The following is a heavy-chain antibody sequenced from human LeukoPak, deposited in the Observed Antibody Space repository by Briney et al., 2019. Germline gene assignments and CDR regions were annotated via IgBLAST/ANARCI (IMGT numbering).Heavy chain of an antibody. D-gene: IGHD3-22*01. Sequence: GESLKISCKGSGYSFTSYWIGWVRQMPGKGLEWMGIIYPGDSDTRYSPSFQGQVTISADKSISTAYLQWSSLKASDTAMYYCARLRRYYYDSSYDAFDIWGQGTMVTVSS. V-gene: IGHV5-51*01. CDR2: IYPGDSDT. CDR1: GYSFTSYW. J-gene: IGHJ3*02. CDR3: ARLRRYYYDSSYDAFDI.